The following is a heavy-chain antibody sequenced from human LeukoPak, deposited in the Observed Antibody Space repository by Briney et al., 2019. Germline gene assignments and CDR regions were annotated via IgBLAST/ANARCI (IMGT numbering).Heavy chain of an antibody. Sequence: GESLKISCKGSGYSFTSHWIGWVRQMPGKGLEWMGIIYPGDSDTRYSPSFQGQVTISADKSISTAYLQWSSLKASDTAMYYCASPYYDSSGYYEDAFDIWGQGTMVTVSS. CDR3: ASPYYDSSGYYEDAFDI. V-gene: IGHV5-51*01. D-gene: IGHD3-22*01. J-gene: IGHJ3*02. CDR1: GYSFTSHW. CDR2: IYPGDSDT.